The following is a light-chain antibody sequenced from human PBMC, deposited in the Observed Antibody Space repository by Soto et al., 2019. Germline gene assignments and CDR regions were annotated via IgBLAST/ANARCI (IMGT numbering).Light chain of an antibody. J-gene: IGKJ3*01. CDR1: QSISSY. Sequence: DIQMTQSPSSLSASVGDRVTITCRASQSISSYLNWYQQKPGKAPKLLIYAASSLQSGVPSRFSVSGSWTDFTLTISSLQPEDFATYYCQQSYSTPLFTFGPGTKVDIK. CDR2: AAS. V-gene: IGKV1-39*01. CDR3: QQSYSTPLFT.